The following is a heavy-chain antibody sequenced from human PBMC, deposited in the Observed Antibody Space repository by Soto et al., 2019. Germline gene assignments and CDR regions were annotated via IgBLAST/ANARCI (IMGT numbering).Heavy chain of an antibody. V-gene: IGHV4-39*01. CDR3: ARLAQGGYDFWSGYFDY. Sequence: PSEPLSLPCTVSGGSISSSSYYWGWIRQPPGKGLEWIGSIYYSGSTYYNPSLKSRVTISVDTSKNQFSLKLSSVTAADTAVYYCARLAQGGYDFWSGYFDYWGQGTLVTVSS. D-gene: IGHD3-3*01. CDR1: GGSISSSSYY. CDR2: IYYSGST. J-gene: IGHJ4*02.